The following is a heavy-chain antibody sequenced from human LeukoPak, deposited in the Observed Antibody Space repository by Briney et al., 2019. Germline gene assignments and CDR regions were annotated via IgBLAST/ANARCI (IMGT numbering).Heavy chain of an antibody. Sequence: GGSLRLSCAASGLTFSDYYMSWIRQAPGKGLEWVSYISSSGSTIYYADSVKGRFTISRDNAKNSLYLQMNSLRAEDTAVYYCAKGNRPIAVAGFDYWGQGTLVTVSS. J-gene: IGHJ4*02. D-gene: IGHD6-19*01. CDR1: GLTFSDYY. CDR2: ISSSGSTI. V-gene: IGHV3-11*01. CDR3: AKGNRPIAVAGFDY.